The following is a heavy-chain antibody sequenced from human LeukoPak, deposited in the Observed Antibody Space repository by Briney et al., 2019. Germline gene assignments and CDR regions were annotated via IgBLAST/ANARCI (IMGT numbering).Heavy chain of an antibody. CDR3: VTELCGGVDQ. CDR2: IDEDGKTI. V-gene: IGHV3-74*01. CDR1: GFTFNSYW. Sequence: GGSLRLSCAASGFTFNSYWMHWVRQAPGKGLVWVSRIDEDGKTIDYADSVKGRFTISRDTANDTLYLQMSRLRDEDTAVYYDVTELCGGVDQLGRGTLVTVSS. D-gene: IGHD1-26*01. J-gene: IGHJ5*02.